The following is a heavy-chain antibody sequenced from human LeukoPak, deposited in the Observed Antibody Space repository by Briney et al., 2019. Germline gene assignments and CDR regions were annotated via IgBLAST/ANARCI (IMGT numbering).Heavy chain of an antibody. D-gene: IGHD2-2*01. CDR1: GYSFTSYW. CDR2: IYPGDSDT. CDR3: ARRRYCSSTSCYGGVDGFDI. Sequence: GESLKISCKGSGYSFTSYWISWVRQMPGKGLEWMGIIYPGDSDTRYRPSFQGQVTISADKSFSTAYLQWSSLKASDTAMYYCARRRYCSSTSCYGGVDGFDIWGQGTMVTVSS. V-gene: IGHV5-51*01. J-gene: IGHJ3*02.